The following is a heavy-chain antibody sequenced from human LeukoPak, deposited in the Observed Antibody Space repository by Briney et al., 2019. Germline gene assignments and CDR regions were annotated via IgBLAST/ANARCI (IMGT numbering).Heavy chain of an antibody. J-gene: IGHJ3*02. V-gene: IGHV1-46*01. CDR3: ARGGFPTYYDTPPPHAFDI. Sequence: ASVKVSCKASGYTFTSYYMHWLRQAPGQGLEWMGIINPSGGSTSYAQKFQGRVTMTRDTSTSTVYMELSSLRSDDTAVYYCARGGFPTYYDTPPPHAFDIWGQGTMVTVSS. CDR1: GYTFTSYY. CDR2: INPSGGST. D-gene: IGHD3-22*01.